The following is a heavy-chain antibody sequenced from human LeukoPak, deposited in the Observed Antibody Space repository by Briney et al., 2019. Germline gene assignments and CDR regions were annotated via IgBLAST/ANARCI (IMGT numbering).Heavy chain of an antibody. CDR2: IYDSGST. J-gene: IGHJ5*02. D-gene: IGHD6-19*01. CDR1: GGSFSGYY. Sequence: PSETLSLTCAVYGGSFSGYYWSWIRQPPGKGLEWIGSIYDSGSTYYNPSLKSRVTISVDTSKNQFSLKLSSVTAADSAVYYCARHVRKRGIAVAGTPGWFDPWGQGTLVTVSS. CDR3: ARHVRKRGIAVAGTPGWFDP. V-gene: IGHV4-34*01.